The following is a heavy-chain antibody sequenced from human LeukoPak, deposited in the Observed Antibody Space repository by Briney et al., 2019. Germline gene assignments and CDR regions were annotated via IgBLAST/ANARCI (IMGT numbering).Heavy chain of an antibody. V-gene: IGHV3-11*05. Sequence: PGGSLRLSCAASGFTFSDYYMSWIRQAPGKGLEWVSYISSSSSYTNYADSVKGRFTISRDNAKNSLYLQMNSLRAEDTAVYYCAREGGGSYRSFDYWGQGALVTVSS. J-gene: IGHJ4*02. D-gene: IGHD1-26*01. CDR3: AREGGGSYRSFDY. CDR1: GFTFSDYY. CDR2: ISSSSSYT.